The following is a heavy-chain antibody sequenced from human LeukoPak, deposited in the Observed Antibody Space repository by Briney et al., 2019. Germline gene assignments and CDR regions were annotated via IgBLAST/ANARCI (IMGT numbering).Heavy chain of an antibody. CDR1: GYTFTGNY. CDR3: ARSRAEIRDCYNFQLGVFDF. Sequence: ASVKVSCKASGYTFTGNYMHWVRHPPGQGLEWMGWINPNSGGTNYAQKFQGRVTITTDTSISTAYTELSTPRSDDPAVYYCARSRAEIRDCYNFQLGVFDFWGQGTLATVSS. J-gene: IGHJ4*02. D-gene: IGHD5-24*01. CDR2: INPNSGGT. V-gene: IGHV1-2*02.